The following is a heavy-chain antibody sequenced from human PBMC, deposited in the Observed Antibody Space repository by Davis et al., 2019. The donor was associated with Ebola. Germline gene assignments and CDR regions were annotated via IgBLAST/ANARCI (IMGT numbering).Heavy chain of an antibody. CDR2: IYYSGSP. J-gene: IGHJ3*02. D-gene: IGHD3-16*01. CDR1: GGSISSGDYY. V-gene: IGHV4-30-4*01. Sequence: MPSETLSLTCTVSGGSISSGDYYWNWIRQPPGKGLEWIGYIYYSGSPYYNPSLKSRLTISVDTSKNQFSLKLSSVTAADTAVYYCARVGLVGAFDIWGQGTMVTVSS. CDR3: ARVGLVGAFDI.